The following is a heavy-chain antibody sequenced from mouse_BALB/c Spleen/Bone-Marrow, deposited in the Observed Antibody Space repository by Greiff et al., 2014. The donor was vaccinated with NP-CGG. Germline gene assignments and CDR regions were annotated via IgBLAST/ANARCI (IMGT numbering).Heavy chain of an antibody. Sequence: GKLVESGGGLVKPGGSLKLSCAASGFTFSSYAMSWVRQTPEKRLEWVASISSGGSTYYPDSVKGRFTISRDNARNILYLQMSSLRSEDTAMYYCAREMVTGFAYWGQGTLVTVSA. V-gene: IGHV5-6-5*01. CDR2: ISSGGST. CDR1: GFTFSSYA. D-gene: IGHD2-2*01. J-gene: IGHJ3*01. CDR3: AREMVTGFAY.